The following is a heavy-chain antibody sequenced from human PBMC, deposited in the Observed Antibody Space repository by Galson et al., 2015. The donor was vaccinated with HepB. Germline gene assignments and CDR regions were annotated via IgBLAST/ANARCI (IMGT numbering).Heavy chain of an antibody. Sequence: SLRLSCAASGFTFSSYAMHWVRQAPGKGLEWVSLINWDGGSTYYADSVKGRFTISRDNSKNSLCLQINSLRTEDTALYYCAKGEMATNEFDYWGQGTLVTVSS. J-gene: IGHJ4*02. D-gene: IGHD5-24*01. V-gene: IGHV3-43*01. CDR1: GFTFSSYA. CDR2: INWDGGST. CDR3: AKGEMATNEFDY.